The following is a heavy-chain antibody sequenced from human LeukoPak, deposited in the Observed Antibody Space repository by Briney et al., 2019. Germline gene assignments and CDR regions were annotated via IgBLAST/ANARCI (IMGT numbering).Heavy chain of an antibody. CDR2: MYTSGNT. D-gene: IGHD3-10*01. CDR3: ARARESYYFDY. V-gene: IGHV4-4*07. CDR1: GDSISTYY. J-gene: IGHJ4*02. Sequence: PSETLSLTCTVSGDSISTYYWSWIRQSAGKGLEWIGRMYTSGNTNYNPSLKSRVTMSVDTSKNHFSLKLSSLTAADTAVYYCARARESYYFDYWGQGTLVTVSS.